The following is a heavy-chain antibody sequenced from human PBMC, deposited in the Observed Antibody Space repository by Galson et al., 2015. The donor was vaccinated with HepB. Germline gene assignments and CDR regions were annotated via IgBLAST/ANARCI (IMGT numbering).Heavy chain of an antibody. D-gene: IGHD4-23*01. CDR1: GYTFTGYY. V-gene: IGHV1-2*02. J-gene: IGHJ4*02. Sequence: SVKVSCKASGYTFTGYYMHWVRQAPGQGLEWMGWINPNSGGTNYAQKFQGRVTMTRDTSISTAYMELSRLRSDDTAVYYCARFSTVVTPFRYFDYWGQGTLVTVSS. CDR2: INPNSGGT. CDR3: ARFSTVVTPFRYFDY.